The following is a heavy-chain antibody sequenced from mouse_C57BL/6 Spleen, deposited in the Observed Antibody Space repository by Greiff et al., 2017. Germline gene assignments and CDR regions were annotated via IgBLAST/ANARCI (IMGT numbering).Heavy chain of an antibody. Sequence: QVQLQQSGAELVRPGASVTLSCKASGYTFTDYEMHWVKQTPVHGLEWIGAIDPETGGTAYNQKFKGKAILTADKSSSTAYMELRSLTSEDSAVYYCTRRGGNEGYYYAMDYWGQGTSVTVSS. CDR3: TRRGGNEGYYYAMDY. V-gene: IGHV1-15*01. CDR1: GYTFTDYE. CDR2: IDPETGGT. J-gene: IGHJ4*01. D-gene: IGHD2-1*01.